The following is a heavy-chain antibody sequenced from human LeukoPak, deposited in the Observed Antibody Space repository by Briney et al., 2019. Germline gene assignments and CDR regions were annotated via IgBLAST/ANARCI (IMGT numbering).Heavy chain of an antibody. J-gene: IGHJ4*02. CDR3: AKDRRFLEWLLRGNYFDY. CDR1: GFTFSSYA. D-gene: IGHD3-3*01. Sequence: GGSLRLSCAASGFTFSSYAMSWVRQAPGKGLEWVSAISGSGGSTYYAGSVKGRFTISRDNSKNTLYLQMNSLRAEDTAVYYCAKDRRFLEWLLRGNYFDYWGQGTLVTVSS. CDR2: ISGSGGST. V-gene: IGHV3-23*01.